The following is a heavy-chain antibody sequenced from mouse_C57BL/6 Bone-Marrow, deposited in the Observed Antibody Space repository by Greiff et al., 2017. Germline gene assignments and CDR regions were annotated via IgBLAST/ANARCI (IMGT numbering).Heavy chain of an antibody. D-gene: IGHD3-3*01. CDR1: GFTFSSYG. J-gene: IGHJ2*01. Sequence: DVKLVESGGDLVKPGGSLKLSCAASGFTFSSYGMSWVRQTPDKRLEWVATISSGGSYTYYPDSVKGRFTISRDNAKNTLYLQMSSRKSEDTAMYYCARPGRGVDYWGQGTTLTVSS. CDR3: ARPGRGVDY. V-gene: IGHV5-6*02. CDR2: ISSGGSYT.